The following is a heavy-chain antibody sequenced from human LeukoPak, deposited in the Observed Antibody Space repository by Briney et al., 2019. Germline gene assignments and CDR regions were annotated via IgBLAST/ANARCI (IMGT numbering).Heavy chain of an antibody. CDR1: GGTFSSYA. Sequence: ASVKVSCKASGGTFSSYAISWVRQAPGQGLEWMGRIIPILGIANYAQKFQGRVTITADKSTSTAYMELSSLRSEDTAVYYCARVGIRLTRIAAAGPTFWYFDLWGRGTLVTVSS. CDR3: ARVGIRLTRIAAAGPTFWYFDL. D-gene: IGHD6-13*01. V-gene: IGHV1-69*04. J-gene: IGHJ2*01. CDR2: IIPILGIA.